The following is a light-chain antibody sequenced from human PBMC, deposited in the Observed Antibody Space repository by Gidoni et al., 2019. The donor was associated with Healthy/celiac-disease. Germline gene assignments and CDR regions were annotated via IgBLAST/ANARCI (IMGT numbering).Light chain of an antibody. Sequence: EIVLTQPPATLSLYQGESATLSCSASQNVSSFLAWYQQKPGQAPRLLIYDASNRATGIPARCSGSGSGRDFTLTISSLEPEDFAVYYCQQRSNCPRTFGEGTKLEIK. CDR3: QQRSNCPRT. CDR2: DAS. CDR1: QNVSSF. J-gene: IGKJ4*01. V-gene: IGKV3-11*02.